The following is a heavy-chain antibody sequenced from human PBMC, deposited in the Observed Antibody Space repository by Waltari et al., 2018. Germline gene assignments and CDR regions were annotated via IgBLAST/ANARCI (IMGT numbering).Heavy chain of an antibody. D-gene: IGHD3-22*01. V-gene: IGHV4-4*07. CDR3: ARLASYDSSGYSIDY. J-gene: IGHJ4*02. CDR2: IYTSGST. Sequence: QVQLQESGPGLVKPSETLSLTCTVSGGSISSYYWSWIRPPAGKGLEWIGRIYTSGSTNYNPSLKSRVTMSVDTSKNQFSLKLSSVTAADTAVYYCARLASYDSSGYSIDYWGQGTLVTVSS. CDR1: GGSISSYY.